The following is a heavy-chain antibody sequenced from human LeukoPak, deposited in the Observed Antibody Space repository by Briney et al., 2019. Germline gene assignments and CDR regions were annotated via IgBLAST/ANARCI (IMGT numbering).Heavy chain of an antibody. D-gene: IGHD3-16*01. V-gene: IGHV4-59*12. Sequence: PSETLSLTCTVSDDSISSYYWSWIRQPPGKGLELIGYISYSGSTKFNPSLESRVTISLDTSKNQFSLKLTSVTAADTAVYYCARVGRGDHTWGSYSFDSWGQGSLVTVSS. CDR1: DDSISSYY. CDR2: ISYSGST. J-gene: IGHJ4*02. CDR3: ARVGRGDHTWGSYSFDS.